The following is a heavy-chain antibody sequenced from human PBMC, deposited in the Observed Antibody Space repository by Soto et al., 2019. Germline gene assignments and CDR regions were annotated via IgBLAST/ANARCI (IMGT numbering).Heavy chain of an antibody. CDR1: GGSISGHY. CDR2: IYYSGST. J-gene: IGHJ5*01. V-gene: IGHV4-59*11. Sequence: SETLSLTCTVPGGSISGHYWSWIRQSPGKGLEWIAYIYYSGSTNYNPSLKSRVTISLDTSKNQFSLRLSSVTAADTAVYYCVRTLTSGRQDSWGQGTLVTVS. CDR3: VRTLTSGRQDS. D-gene: IGHD3-10*01.